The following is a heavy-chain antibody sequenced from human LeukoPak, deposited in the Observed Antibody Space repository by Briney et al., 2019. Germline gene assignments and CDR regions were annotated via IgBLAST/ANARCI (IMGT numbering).Heavy chain of an antibody. J-gene: IGHJ4*02. CDR1: GITFSMYA. CDR2: IWYGGSNK. Sequence: GGSLRLSCADSGITFSMYAMYWVRQAPGKGLEWVAVIWYGGSNKYYADSVKGRFTISRDNSKNTLYLQMNSLRAEDTAVYYCARDYGSGSYYPFDYWGQGTLVTVSS. D-gene: IGHD3-10*01. CDR3: ARDYGSGSYYPFDY. V-gene: IGHV3-33*07.